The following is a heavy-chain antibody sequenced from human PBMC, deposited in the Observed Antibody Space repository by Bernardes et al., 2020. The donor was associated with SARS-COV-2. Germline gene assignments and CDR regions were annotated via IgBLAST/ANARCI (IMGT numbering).Heavy chain of an antibody. CDR1: GFTFRTYW. J-gene: IGHJ5*02. V-gene: IGHV3-7*01. CDR2: INQDGSRK. D-gene: IGHD3-22*01. Sequence: PLRLSGAASGFTFRTYWMSWVRHAPVKGLEWVANINQDGSRKYYVDSVKGRFTISRDNAKNSLYLQMNSLRAEDTVVYSCATHYYDSSGYNSNWFDPWGQGTLVTVSS. CDR3: ATHYYDSSGYNSNWFDP.